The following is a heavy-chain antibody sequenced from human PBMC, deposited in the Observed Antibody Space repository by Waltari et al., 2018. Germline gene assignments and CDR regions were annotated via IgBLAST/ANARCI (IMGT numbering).Heavy chain of an antibody. V-gene: IGHV4-39*01. J-gene: IGHJ5*02. CDR2: IYYSGST. Sequence: QLQLQESGPGLVKPSETLSLTCTVSGGSISSSRYYWGWIRQPPGKGLEWIGSIYYSGSTYYNPSLKSRVTISVDTSKNQFSLKLSSVTAADTAVYYCARQAIGIAAAGNWFDPWGQGTLVTVSS. D-gene: IGHD6-13*01. CDR1: GGSISSSRYY. CDR3: ARQAIGIAAAGNWFDP.